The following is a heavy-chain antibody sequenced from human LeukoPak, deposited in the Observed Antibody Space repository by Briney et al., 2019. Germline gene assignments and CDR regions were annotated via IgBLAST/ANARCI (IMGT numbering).Heavy chain of an antibody. CDR1: GFIFSDYY. Sequence: PGGSLRLSCEASGFIFSDYYMSWIRQAPGKGLEWVSYISASSGYTKYADSVKGRFTISRDNAKNSVYLQMNSLRADDTAVYYYARDWSPNRFDPWGQGTPVTVSS. CDR2: ISASSGYT. V-gene: IGHV3-11*06. J-gene: IGHJ5*02. CDR3: ARDWSPNRFDP.